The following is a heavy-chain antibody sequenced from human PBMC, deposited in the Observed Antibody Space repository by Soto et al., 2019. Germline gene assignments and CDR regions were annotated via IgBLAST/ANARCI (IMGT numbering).Heavy chain of an antibody. CDR3: ARLGSSPLGYYYGMDV. D-gene: IGHD6-6*01. CDR1: GYSLTSYW. V-gene: IGHV5-51*01. Sequence: GESLKISCKGSGYSLTSYWIGWVRQMPEKGLEWMGIIYPGDSDTRYSPSFQGQVTISADKSISTAYLQWSSLKASDTAMYYCARLGSSPLGYYYGMDVWGQGTTVTVSS. CDR2: IYPGDSDT. J-gene: IGHJ6*02.